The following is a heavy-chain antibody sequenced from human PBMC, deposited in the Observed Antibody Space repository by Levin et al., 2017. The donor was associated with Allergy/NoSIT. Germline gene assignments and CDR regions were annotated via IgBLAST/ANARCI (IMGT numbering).Heavy chain of an antibody. CDR3: AREVNLDLDL. Sequence: PGGSLRLSCTASGYTSTTFGIAWVRQAPGQGLEYMGWISADNDNTNYAQRFQDRLTMTKDTDTSTTTAYMELRSLRFDDAAVYYCAREVNLDLDLWGRGTPVNVSS. CDR2: ISADNDNT. J-gene: IGHJ2*01. D-gene: IGHD1-1*01. CDR1: GYTSTTFG. V-gene: IGHV1-18*01.